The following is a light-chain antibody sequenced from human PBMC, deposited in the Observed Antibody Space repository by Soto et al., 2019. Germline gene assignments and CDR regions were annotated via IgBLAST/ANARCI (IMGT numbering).Light chain of an antibody. V-gene: IGKV3-20*01. Sequence: EIVLTQSPGTLSLSPGDGATLSCRASQSVSNNYLAWYQQKPGQAPRLLIYGASKRATGIPDRFSGSGSGTDFTLTISRLEPEDFAVYYCQQYSRTPRTFGQGTKVEIK. CDR3: QQYSRTPRT. CDR2: GAS. J-gene: IGKJ1*01. CDR1: QSVSNNY.